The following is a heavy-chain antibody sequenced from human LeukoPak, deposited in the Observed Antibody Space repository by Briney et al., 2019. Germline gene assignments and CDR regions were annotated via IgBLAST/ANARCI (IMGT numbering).Heavy chain of an antibody. J-gene: IGHJ6*02. Sequence: GASVKVSCKASGGTFSSYAISWVRQAPGQGLEWMGGIIPIFGTANYAQKFQGRVTLTADESTSTAYMELSSLRSEDTAVYYCARDIVAALGYYYYGMDVWGQGTTVTVSS. CDR2: IIPIFGTA. D-gene: IGHD5-12*01. CDR3: ARDIVAALGYYYYGMDV. V-gene: IGHV1-69*13. CDR1: GGTFSSYA.